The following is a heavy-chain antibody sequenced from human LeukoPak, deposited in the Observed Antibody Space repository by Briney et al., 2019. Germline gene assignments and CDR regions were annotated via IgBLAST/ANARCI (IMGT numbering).Heavy chain of an antibody. D-gene: IGHD3-22*01. CDR3: ARAKTLYYYDSS. J-gene: IGHJ4*02. V-gene: IGHV4-39*07. CDR1: GGSISSSSYY. Sequence: SETLSLTCTVSGGSISSSSYYWGWIRQPPGKGLEWIGSIYYSGSTYYNPSLKSRVTISVDTSKNQFSLKLSSVTAADTAVYYCARAKTLYYYDSSWGQGTLVTVSS. CDR2: IYYSGST.